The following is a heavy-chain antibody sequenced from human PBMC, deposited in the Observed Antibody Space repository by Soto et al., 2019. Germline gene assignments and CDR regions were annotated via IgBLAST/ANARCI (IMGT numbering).Heavy chain of an antibody. Sequence: ASVKVSCKSSGYSFTDYHIHWVRQAPGQGLEWLGRINPKSGGTSTAQKFQGWVTMTRDRSISTVYMELTRLRSDDTAVYFCARGHSTDCSNGVCSFFYNHDMDVWGQGTTVTVSS. CDR2: INPKSGGT. CDR1: GYSFTDYH. D-gene: IGHD2-8*01. J-gene: IGHJ6*02. V-gene: IGHV1-2*04. CDR3: ARGHSTDCSNGVCSFFYNHDMDV.